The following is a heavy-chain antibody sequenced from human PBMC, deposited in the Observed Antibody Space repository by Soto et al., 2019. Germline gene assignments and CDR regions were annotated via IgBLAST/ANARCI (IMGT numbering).Heavy chain of an antibody. CDR2: ITGSGGST. D-gene: IGHD5-12*01. CDR1: GLTFSSSG. Sequence: GGSLRLSCSAYGLTFSSSGMSWVRQAPGRGLEWVSGITGSGGSTYYADSVKGRFTISRDNSKNTLYLQMNSLRAEDTAIYYCAKGEYSGFVFWGQGTLVTVSS. CDR3: AKGEYSGFVF. V-gene: IGHV3-23*01. J-gene: IGHJ4*02.